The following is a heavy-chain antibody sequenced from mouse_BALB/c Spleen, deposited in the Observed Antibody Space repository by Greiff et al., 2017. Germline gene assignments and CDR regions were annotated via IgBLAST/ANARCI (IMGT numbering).Heavy chain of an antibody. Sequence: VQLQQSGAELVRPGVSVKISCKGSGYTFTDYAMHWVKQSHAKSLEWIGVISTYYGDASYNQKFKGKATMTVDKSSSTAYMELARLTSEDSAIYYCARGLSWFAYWGQGTLVTVSA. CDR2: ISTYYGDA. V-gene: IGHV1S137*01. J-gene: IGHJ3*01. D-gene: IGHD2-4*01. CDR1: GYTFTDYA. CDR3: ARGLSWFAY.